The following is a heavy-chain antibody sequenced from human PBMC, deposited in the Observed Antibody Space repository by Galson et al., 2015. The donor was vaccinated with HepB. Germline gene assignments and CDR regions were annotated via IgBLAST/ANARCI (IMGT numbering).Heavy chain of an antibody. CDR3: ARDGSFGHYYYYYGMDV. Sequence: SLRLSCAASGFTFSSYWMSWVRQAPGKGLEWVANIKEDGSEKNSVDSVKGRFTISRDNTKNSLHLQMNSLRAEDTAVYYCARDGSFGHYYYYYGMDVWGQGTTVTVSS. CDR1: GFTFSSYW. J-gene: IGHJ6*02. CDR2: IKEDGSEK. D-gene: IGHD3-10*01. V-gene: IGHV3-7*01.